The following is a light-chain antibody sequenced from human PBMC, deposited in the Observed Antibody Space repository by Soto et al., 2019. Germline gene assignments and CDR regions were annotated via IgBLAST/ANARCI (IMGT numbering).Light chain of an antibody. V-gene: IGKV3-20*01. CDR3: QQYDSSPRT. J-gene: IGKJ1*01. Sequence: EIVVTQSQATLSVSPGERATLSSRASQSVSSNLAWYQQKPGQAPRLLIYGASTRATGIPDRFSGSGSGTDFTLTISRLEPEDFAVYYCQQYDSSPRTFGQGTKVDIK. CDR2: GAS. CDR1: QSVSSN.